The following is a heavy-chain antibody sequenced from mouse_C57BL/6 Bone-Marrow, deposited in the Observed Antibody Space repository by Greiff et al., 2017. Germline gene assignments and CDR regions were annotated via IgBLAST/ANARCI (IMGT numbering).Heavy chain of an antibody. CDR2: IDPSDSYT. Sequence: VQLQQPGAELVMPGASVKLSCKASGYTFTSYWMHWVKQRPGQGLEWIGEIDPSDSYTNYNQKFKGKSTLTVEQSSSTAYMQLSSLTAEDSAVYYCARSQLGHYFDYWGQGTTLTVSS. J-gene: IGHJ2*01. V-gene: IGHV1-69*01. CDR1: GYTFTSYW. CDR3: ARSQLGHYFDY. D-gene: IGHD4-1*02.